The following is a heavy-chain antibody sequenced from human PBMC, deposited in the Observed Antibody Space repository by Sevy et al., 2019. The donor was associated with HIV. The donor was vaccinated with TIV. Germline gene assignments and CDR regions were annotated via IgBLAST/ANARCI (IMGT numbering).Heavy chain of an antibody. CDR2: INSDDTSI. CDR3: ARGSGVAFDYWGQGTLVTVSSGMDV. CDR1: GFPFSSHW. V-gene: IGHV3-74*01. J-gene: IGHJ6*02. D-gene: IGHD3-9*01. Sequence: GGSLRLSCEASGFPFSSHWMHWVRQGPGQGLVWVSGINSDDTSIPYADSVKGRFTISRDNVKNTLYLQMSSLGAEDTALYYCARGSGVAFDYWGQGTLVTVSSGMDVWGQGTTVTVSS.